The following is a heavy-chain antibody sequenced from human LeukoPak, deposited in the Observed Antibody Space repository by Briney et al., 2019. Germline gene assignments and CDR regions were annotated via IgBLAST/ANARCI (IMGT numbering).Heavy chain of an antibody. V-gene: IGHV1-46*01. J-gene: IGHJ6*03. Sequence: PGASVKVSCKASGYTFTSYYMHWVRQAPGQGLEWMGIINPSGGSTSYAQKFQGRVTMTRDMSISTAYMELSRLRSDDTAVYYCARGGYSYGYSYYYYYMDVWGKGTTVTVSS. CDR1: GYTFTSYY. CDR2: INPSGGST. CDR3: ARGGYSYGYSYYYYYMDV. D-gene: IGHD5-18*01.